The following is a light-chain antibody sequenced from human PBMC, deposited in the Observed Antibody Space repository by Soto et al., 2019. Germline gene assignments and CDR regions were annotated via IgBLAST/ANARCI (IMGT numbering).Light chain of an antibody. CDR2: DVS. J-gene: IGLJ1*01. V-gene: IGLV2-14*01. CDR3: SSYTRSSFYV. CDR1: SSDVGGYNY. Sequence: QSALTQPASVSGSPGQSITISCTGTSSDVGGYNYVSWYQQHPGKAPKLMIYDVSNRPSGVSNRFSGSKSGNTASLTISGLQAEEEADYYCSSYTRSSFYVFGTGTKVTVL.